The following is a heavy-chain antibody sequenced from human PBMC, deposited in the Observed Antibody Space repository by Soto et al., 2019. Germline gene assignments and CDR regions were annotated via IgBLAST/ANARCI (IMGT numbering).Heavy chain of an antibody. J-gene: IGHJ4*02. Sequence: GASLKISCQCSGYTFSNFWIGWVRQLPGQGLEWMGIIYPGDHETRYSPSFLGKVTISAEKSINTAYLQWSSLEASDSAFYFCARSPRSSPYFDFWGQGALVTVSS. D-gene: IGHD6-13*01. V-gene: IGHV5-51*01. CDR1: GYTFSNFW. CDR3: ARSPRSSPYFDF. CDR2: IYPGDHET.